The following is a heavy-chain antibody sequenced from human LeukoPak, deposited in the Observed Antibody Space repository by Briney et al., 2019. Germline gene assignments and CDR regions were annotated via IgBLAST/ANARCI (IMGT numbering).Heavy chain of an antibody. CDR2: IYHSGST. CDR1: GGSISSGGYS. V-gene: IGHV4-30-2*01. J-gene: IGHJ4*02. D-gene: IGHD1-20*01. CDR3: ARAGLTGQFVY. Sequence: SQTLSLTCAVSGGSISSGGYSWSWIRQPPGKGLEWIGYIYHSGSTYYNPSLKSRVTISVDRSKNQFSLKLSSVTAADTAVYYCARAGLTGQFVYWGQGTLVTVSS.